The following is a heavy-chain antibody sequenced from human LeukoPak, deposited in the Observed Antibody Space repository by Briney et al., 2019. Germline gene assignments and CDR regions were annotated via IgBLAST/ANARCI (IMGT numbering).Heavy chain of an antibody. V-gene: IGHV3-30*04. CDR3: AKERDTAMVTIDY. Sequence: GGSLRLSCAASGFTFSVYTVHWVRQAPGTGLEWVAHISYDGSNKYYADSVKGRFTISRDNSKNTLYLQMNSLRAEDTAVYYCAKERDTAMVTIDYWGQGTLVTVSS. CDR2: ISYDGSNK. J-gene: IGHJ4*02. CDR1: GFTFSVYT. D-gene: IGHD5-18*01.